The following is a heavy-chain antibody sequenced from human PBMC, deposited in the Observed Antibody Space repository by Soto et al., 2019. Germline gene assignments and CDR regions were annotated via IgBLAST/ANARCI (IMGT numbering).Heavy chain of an antibody. Sequence: EVQLVESGGGLVKPGGSLRLSCAASAFTFNNAWMNWVRQAPGKGLEWVGRIKSKTDGGTTDYAAPVKGRFIISRDDSNNTLYLQMNSLKTEDTAVYYCTTDTRWAVARRPTQDYLGQGTLVTVSS. CDR1: AFTFNNAW. CDR3: TTDTRWAVARRPTQDY. CDR2: IKSKTDGGTT. D-gene: IGHD6-19*01. J-gene: IGHJ4*02. V-gene: IGHV3-15*07.